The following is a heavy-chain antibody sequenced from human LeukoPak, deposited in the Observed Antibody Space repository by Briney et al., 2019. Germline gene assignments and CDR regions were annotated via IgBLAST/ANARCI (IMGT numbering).Heavy chain of an antibody. J-gene: IGHJ4*02. Sequence: SETLSLTCTVSGGSISSSSYYWGWIRQPPGRGLEWFGSIYYSGSTYYNPSLKSRVTISVDTSKNQFSLKLSSVTAADTAVYYCAGAVAGTFYFDYWGQGALVTVSS. CDR1: GGSISSSSYY. D-gene: IGHD6-19*01. CDR2: IYYSGST. CDR3: AGAVAGTFYFDY. V-gene: IGHV4-39*07.